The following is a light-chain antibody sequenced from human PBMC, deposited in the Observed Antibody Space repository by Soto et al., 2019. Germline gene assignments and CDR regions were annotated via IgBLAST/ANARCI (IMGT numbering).Light chain of an antibody. CDR1: QSVASF. CDR3: RQRSDWPIT. V-gene: IGKV3-11*01. J-gene: IGKJ5*01. Sequence: EIVLTQSPAPLSLSLGERATLSCGASQSVASFLAWYQLKSGQPPALLIYGASNRATGIPARFSGGGSGTDFTLTISSREPEDFADYYCRQRSDWPITFGQGTRLQIK. CDR2: GAS.